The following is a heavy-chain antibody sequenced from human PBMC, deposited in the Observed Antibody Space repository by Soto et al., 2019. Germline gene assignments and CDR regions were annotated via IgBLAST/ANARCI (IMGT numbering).Heavy chain of an antibody. J-gene: IGHJ4*02. CDR3: AKAYFVWSSEQPYYFDY. V-gene: IGHV3-23*01. CDR2: ISGSGGRS. CDR1: GFTFSNYA. Sequence: EVQLLDSGGGLVQPGGSLRLSCAASGFTFSNYAMTWVRQGPGKGLEWVSGISGSGGRSYYADSVKGRFTISRDNSTSTSYLQMNSLRAEDTAVYYCAKAYFVWSSEQPYYFDYWGQGTLVTVSS. D-gene: IGHD3-16*01.